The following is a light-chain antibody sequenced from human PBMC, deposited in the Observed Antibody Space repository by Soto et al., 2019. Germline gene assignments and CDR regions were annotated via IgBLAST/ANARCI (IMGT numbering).Light chain of an antibody. CDR3: QQRNSSPIT. J-gene: IGKJ5*01. CDR1: QGIGSH. V-gene: IGKV1-9*01. Sequence: DIQLTQSPSFLSASVGDRVTITCRASQGIGSHLAWYHKKAGKAPKLLIHTASTLQSGVPSRFSGSGSGTEFTLTISSLQPEDFATYYCQQRNSSPITFGQGTRREI. CDR2: TAS.